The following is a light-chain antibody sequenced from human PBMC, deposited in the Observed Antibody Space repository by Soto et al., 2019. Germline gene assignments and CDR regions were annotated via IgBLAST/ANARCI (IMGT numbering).Light chain of an antibody. J-gene: IGKJ5*01. CDR3: QQSGSAST. V-gene: IGKV3-20*01. CDR1: QSVSSSY. Sequence: EIVLTQSPGTLSLSPGERATRSCRASQSVSSSYLAWYQQKPGQAPRLLIYGASSRPTGIPDRFSGSGSGTDFTLNISRLEPEDFAVYYCQQSGSASTFGQGTRLENK. CDR2: GAS.